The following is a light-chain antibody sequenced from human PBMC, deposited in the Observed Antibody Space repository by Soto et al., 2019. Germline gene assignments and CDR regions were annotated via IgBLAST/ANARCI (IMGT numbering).Light chain of an antibody. V-gene: IGKV2-28*01. CDR2: LGS. CDR3: QQYNSYSLT. J-gene: IGKJ1*01. Sequence: DIVMTQSPLSLPVTPGEPAAISCRSSQSLLHKNGFNYLGWYLQKPGQSPQLLIFLGSKRASGVPDRFSGSGSGTEFTLTISSLQPDDFATYYCQQYNSYSLTFGQGTKVDIK. CDR1: QSLLHKNGFNY.